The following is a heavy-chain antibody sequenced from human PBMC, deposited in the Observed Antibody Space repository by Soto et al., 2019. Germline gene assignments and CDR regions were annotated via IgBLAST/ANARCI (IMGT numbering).Heavy chain of an antibody. CDR1: GFTFSSYG. D-gene: IGHD1-1*01. V-gene: IGHV3-30*18. CDR2: ISYDGSNK. CDR3: AKIPYVELERREGMDV. J-gene: IGHJ6*02. Sequence: GGSLRLSCAASGFTFSSYGMHWVRQAPGKGLEWVAVISYDGSNKYYADSVKGRFTISRDNSKNTLYLQMNSLRAEDTAVYYCAKIPYVELERREGMDVWGQGTTLTVSS.